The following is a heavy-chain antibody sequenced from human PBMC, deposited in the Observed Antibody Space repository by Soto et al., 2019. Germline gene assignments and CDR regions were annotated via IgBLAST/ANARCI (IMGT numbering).Heavy chain of an antibody. CDR3: ASTALDYDILTGYQAVYYYYGMDV. D-gene: IGHD3-9*01. V-gene: IGHV1-2*02. J-gene: IGHJ6*02. Sequence: GXSVKVSCEASGYTFTCYYMHWVRQAPGQGLEWVGWINPNSGGTNYAQKFQGRVTMTRDTSISTAYMELSRLRSDDTAVYYCASTALDYDILTGYQAVYYYYGMDVWGQGSTVTVSS. CDR1: GYTFTCYY. CDR2: INPNSGGT.